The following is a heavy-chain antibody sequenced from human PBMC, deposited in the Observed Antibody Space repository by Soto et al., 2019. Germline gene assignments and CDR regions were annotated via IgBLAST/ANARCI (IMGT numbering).Heavy chain of an antibody. Sequence: GGSLRLSCTASGFTFGDYAMSWVRQAPGKGLEWVGFIRSKAYGGTTEYAASVEGRFTIPRDDSKSIAYLQMNSLKTEDTAVYYCTRASYYDFWSGYYTRRDYYYYGMDVWGQGTTVTVSS. V-gene: IGHV3-49*04. CDR1: GFTFGDYA. CDR3: TRASYYDFWSGYYTRRDYYYYGMDV. J-gene: IGHJ6*02. CDR2: IRSKAYGGTT. D-gene: IGHD3-3*01.